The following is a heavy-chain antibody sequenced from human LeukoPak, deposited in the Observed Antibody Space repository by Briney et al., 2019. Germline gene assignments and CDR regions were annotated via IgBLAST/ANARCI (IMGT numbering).Heavy chain of an antibody. V-gene: IGHV4-59*01. J-gene: IGHJ6*02. CDR3: ARGDLAILTGYPSRGGDV. CDR2: IYYSGST. D-gene: IGHD3-9*01. Sequence: PSETLSLTCTVSGGSISSYYWSWIRQPPGKGLEWIGYIYYSGSTNYNPSLKSRVTISVDTSKNQFSLKLSSVTAADTAVYYCARGDLAILTGYPSRGGDVWGQGTTVTVSS. CDR1: GGSISSYY.